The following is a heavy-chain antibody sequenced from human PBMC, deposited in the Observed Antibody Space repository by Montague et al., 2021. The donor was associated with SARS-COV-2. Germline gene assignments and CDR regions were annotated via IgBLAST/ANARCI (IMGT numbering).Heavy chain of an antibody. CDR3: ASHPVLQQLYS. D-gene: IGHD6-13*01. Sequence: SETLSLTCAVSGASVSSINWWSWVRQPPGRGLEWIAEIHHTGIINFNPSLRSRGLISLDSSKNQFSLTLNSVTAADTATYYCASHPVLQQLYSWGQGTLVSVS. J-gene: IGHJ4*02. CDR2: IHHTGII. CDR1: GASVSSINW. V-gene: IGHV4-4*02.